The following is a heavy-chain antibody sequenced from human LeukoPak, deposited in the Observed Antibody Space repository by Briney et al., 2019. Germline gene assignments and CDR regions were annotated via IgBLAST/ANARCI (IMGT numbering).Heavy chain of an antibody. CDR3: TTDLRGDGYNWDFDY. CDR2: ISSSGSTI. CDR1: GFTFSDYY. D-gene: IGHD5-24*01. Sequence: GGSLRLSCAASGFTFSDYYMSWIRQAPGKGLEWVSYISSSGSTIYYADSVKGRFTISRDNAKNSLYLQMNSLRAEDTAVYYCTTDLRGDGYNWDFDYWGQGTLVTVSS. J-gene: IGHJ4*02. V-gene: IGHV3-11*01.